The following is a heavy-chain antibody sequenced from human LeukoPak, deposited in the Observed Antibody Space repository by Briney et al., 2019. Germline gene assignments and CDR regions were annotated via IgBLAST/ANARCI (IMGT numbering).Heavy chain of an antibody. CDR3: ARVLTGNDY. V-gene: IGHV3-20*04. D-gene: IGHD1-1*01. CDR1: GFTYRDYA. Sequence: PGGSLRLSCAASGFTYRDYAMSGVRQAPGKGLEWVSGLYWNGGSTGYADSVKGRFTISRDNAKNSLYLQMNSLRAEDTALYYCARVLTGNDYWGQGTLVTVSS. CDR2: LYWNGGST. J-gene: IGHJ4*02.